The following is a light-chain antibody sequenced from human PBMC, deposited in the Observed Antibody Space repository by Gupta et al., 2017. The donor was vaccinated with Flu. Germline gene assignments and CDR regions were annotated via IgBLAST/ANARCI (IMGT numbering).Light chain of an antibody. J-gene: IGKJ2*03. CDR3: MQGKCWPYS. CDR1: QNRVLNNRNSY. CDR2: KVS. Sequence: VTLGKPASIVCKASQNRVLNNRNSYLRRFRYASCQSPRRLMYKVSNRDSGVPDRFSGRGSGTEFTLKSSMVEADDVGLYYCMQGKCWPYSFGQGTKLEI. V-gene: IGKV2-30*02.